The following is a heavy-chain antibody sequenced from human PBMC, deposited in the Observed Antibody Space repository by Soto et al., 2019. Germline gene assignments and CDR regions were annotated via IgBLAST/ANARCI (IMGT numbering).Heavy chain of an antibody. V-gene: IGHV4-39*01. Sequence: SETLSLTCSVSGYSVSRSDYYWAWIRQPPGKGLEWIGSMFYSGLTYYNPSLKSRVTLSVDTSKNHFSVRLNSVTAADTAVYYCAPLPVSLSGPYGIHVWGKGPTVTVSS. CDR2: MFYSGLT. D-gene: IGHD2-15*01. J-gene: IGHJ6*04. CDR1: GYSVSRSDYY. CDR3: APLPVSLSGPYGIHV.